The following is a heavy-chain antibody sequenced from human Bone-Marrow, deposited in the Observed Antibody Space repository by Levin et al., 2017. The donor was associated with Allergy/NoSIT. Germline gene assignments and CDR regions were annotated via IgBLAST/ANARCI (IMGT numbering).Heavy chain of an antibody. CDR3: ARDPTRGHYYYYMDV. CDR2: VWSDGNRK. CDR1: GFSFIKYG. J-gene: IGHJ6*03. Sequence: GGSLRLSCDASGFSFIKYGMHWVRQAPGKGLEWVAVVWSDGNRKYYADSMKGRFTISRDNSKNTLSLQLNNLRGEATAVYYCARDPTRGHYYYYMDVWGQGTTVTVSS. V-gene: IGHV3-33*01.